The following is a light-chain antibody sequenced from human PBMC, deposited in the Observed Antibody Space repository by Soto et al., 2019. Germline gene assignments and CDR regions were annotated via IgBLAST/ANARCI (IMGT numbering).Light chain of an antibody. CDR1: QSISNY. Sequence: DIQMTQPPSSLSATDGDTVTITCRASQSISNYLHWYQQKPGQAPNLLIYAASTLQSGVPARFSGSGSGTDFTLTISSLQPEDFATYFCQHGYSTPLTFGGGTKVDI. J-gene: IGKJ4*01. CDR3: QHGYSTPLT. V-gene: IGKV1-39*01. CDR2: AAS.